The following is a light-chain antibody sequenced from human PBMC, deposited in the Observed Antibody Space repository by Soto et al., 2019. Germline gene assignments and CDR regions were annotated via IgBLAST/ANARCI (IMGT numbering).Light chain of an antibody. V-gene: IGLV2-14*01. CDR3: SSFTSSNTLD. CDR2: EVS. CDR1: SSDIGAYNY. J-gene: IGLJ2*01. Sequence: QSALTQPASVSGSPGQSSTISCTGTSSDIGAYNYVSWYQQHPGKAPKLMIYEVSNRPSGVSNRVSGSKSGNTASLTISGLQAEDEADYYCSSFTSSNTLDFGGGTKLTVL.